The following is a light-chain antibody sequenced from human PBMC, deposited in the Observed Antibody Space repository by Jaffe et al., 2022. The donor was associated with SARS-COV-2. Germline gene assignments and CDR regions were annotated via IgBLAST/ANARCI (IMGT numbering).Light chain of an antibody. J-gene: IGKJ1*01. CDR3: MQALQIPAT. V-gene: IGKV2-28*01. CDR1: QSLLESNGFNY. Sequence: DIVMTQSPLSLPVSPGEPASISCRSSQSLLESNGFNYVDWYLQKPGQSPQLLIYLGSHRASGVPDRFSGSGTGTDFTLKISGVEAEDVGVYYCMQALQIPATFGQGTKVEIK. CDR2: LGS.